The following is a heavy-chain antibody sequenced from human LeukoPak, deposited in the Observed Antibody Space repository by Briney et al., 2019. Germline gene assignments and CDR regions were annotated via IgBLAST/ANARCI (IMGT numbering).Heavy chain of an antibody. J-gene: IGHJ4*02. V-gene: IGHV3-7*01. CDR3: AREYCSGGSCYSYY. Sequence: GGSLRLSCAASGFTLSSHWMSWVRQAPGKGLEWMANIKQDGSEEYYVDSVKGRFTISRDNAKNLLYLQMNSLRAEDTAVYYCAREYCSGGSCYSYYWGQGTLVTVSS. CDR2: IKQDGSEE. CDR1: GFTLSSHW. D-gene: IGHD2-15*01.